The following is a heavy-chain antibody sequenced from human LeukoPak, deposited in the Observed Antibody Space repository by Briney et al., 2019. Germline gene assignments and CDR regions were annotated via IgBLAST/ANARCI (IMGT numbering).Heavy chain of an antibody. CDR1: GFTFSSDS. Sequence: TGGSLRLSCAASGFTFSSDSMNWVRQAPGKGLEWVAVISYDGSNKYYADSVKGRFTISRDNSKNTLYLQINSLRAEDTAVYYCARERTRTSGRFKVGYYYYGMDVWGKGTTVTVSS. J-gene: IGHJ6*04. D-gene: IGHD1-26*01. CDR3: ARERTRTSGRFKVGYYYYGMDV. CDR2: ISYDGSNK. V-gene: IGHV3-30*03.